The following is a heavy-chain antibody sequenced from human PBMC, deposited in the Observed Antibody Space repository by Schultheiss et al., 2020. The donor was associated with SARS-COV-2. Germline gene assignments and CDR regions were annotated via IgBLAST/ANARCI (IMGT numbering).Heavy chain of an antibody. J-gene: IGHJ5*02. CDR1: GGTLSRYG. D-gene: IGHD1-7*01. CDR3: ARAKDPNWNYARPFDP. CDR2: IIPILDIA. V-gene: IGHV1-69*04. Sequence: SVKVSCKASGGTLSRYGVHWVRQAPGQGLEWMGRIIPILDIANYAQKFQGRVTITADKSTSTAYMELRSLRSDDTAVYYCARAKDPNWNYARPFDPWGQGTLVTVSS.